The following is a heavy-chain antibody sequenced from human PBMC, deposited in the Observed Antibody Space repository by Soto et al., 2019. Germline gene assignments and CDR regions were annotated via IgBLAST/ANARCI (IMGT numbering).Heavy chain of an antibody. CDR1: GGSFSSSSSY. CDR2: IYYSRKT. V-gene: IGHV4-39*01. CDR3: ARHCKKRPPRSVWFDP. Sequence: PSETLSLTSTVAGGSFSSSSSYWVWLRQPPGQGLEWIGRIYYSRKTNYKPSLKSRDRISVDTSKSQFSLELSSVTAADTAVYYCARHCKKRPPRSVWFDPWGQGTLVTVSS. J-gene: IGHJ5*02.